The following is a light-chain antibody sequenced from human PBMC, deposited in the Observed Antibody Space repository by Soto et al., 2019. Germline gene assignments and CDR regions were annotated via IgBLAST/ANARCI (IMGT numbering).Light chain of an antibody. V-gene: IGKV3-15*01. Sequence: EIVMTQSPATLSVSPGERATLSCRASQSVRGNLAWYQQKPGQSPRLLIFDASTRATGVPDRFSGSGSGAEFILTISSLQSEDFAIYYCQHYDDWPRTFGLGTKVEVK. CDR2: DAS. CDR3: QHYDDWPRT. J-gene: IGKJ1*01. CDR1: QSVRGN.